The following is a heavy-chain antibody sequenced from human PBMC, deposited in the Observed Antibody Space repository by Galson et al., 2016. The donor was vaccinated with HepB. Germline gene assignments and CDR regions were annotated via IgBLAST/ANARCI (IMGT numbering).Heavy chain of an antibody. CDR1: GYSFTSYW. Sequence: QSGAEVKKPGESLRISCKGSGYSFTSYWLSWVRQMPGKGLEWMGRIDPSDSYTYYSPSFQGHVTISADKSISTAYLQWSSLKASDTAMYYCARLLTDYYDSSGHHAYYYYGMDVWGQGTTVTVSS. CDR3: ARLLTDYYDSSGHHAYYYYGMDV. D-gene: IGHD3-22*01. V-gene: IGHV5-10-1*01. J-gene: IGHJ6*02. CDR2: IDPSDSYT.